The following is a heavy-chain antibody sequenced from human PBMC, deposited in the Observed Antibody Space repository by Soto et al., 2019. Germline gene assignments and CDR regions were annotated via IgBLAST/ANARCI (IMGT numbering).Heavy chain of an antibody. CDR3: AGGEYYDFWSPMWY. V-gene: IGHV4-59*01. Sequence: SETLSLTCTVSGGSISSYYWSWIRQPPGKGLEWIGYIYYSGSTNYNPSLKSRVTISVDTSKNQFSLKLSSVTAAGTAVYYCAGGEYYDFWSPMWYWGQGTLVTVSS. CDR2: IYYSGST. CDR1: GGSISSYY. J-gene: IGHJ4*02. D-gene: IGHD3-3*01.